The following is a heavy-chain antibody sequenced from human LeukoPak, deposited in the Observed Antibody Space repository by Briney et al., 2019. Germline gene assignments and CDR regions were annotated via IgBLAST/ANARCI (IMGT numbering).Heavy chain of an antibody. J-gene: IGHJ4*02. D-gene: IGHD6-13*01. CDR1: GFTFSSYW. Sequence: GGSLRLSCAASGFTFSSYWMHWVHQAPGKGLVWVSRINSDGSSTSYADSVKGRFTASRDNAQNSLYLQMNSLRVEDTAVYYCARHPNSNWDYWGQGTLVTVSS. CDR3: ARHPNSNWDY. CDR2: INSDGSST. V-gene: IGHV3-74*01.